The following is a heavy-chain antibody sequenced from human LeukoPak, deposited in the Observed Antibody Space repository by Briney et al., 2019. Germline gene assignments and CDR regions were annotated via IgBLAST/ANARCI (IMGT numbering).Heavy chain of an antibody. Sequence: GGSLRLSCAASGFSFSSYEMNWVRQAPGKGLEWVSNISPSGSTKYYADSVKGRFTVSRDNAKNSLYLQMNSLRAGDTGVYYCTKLAVASADSWGQGTLVAVSS. CDR2: ISPSGSTK. D-gene: IGHD6-19*01. V-gene: IGHV3-48*03. CDR1: GFSFSSYE. J-gene: IGHJ4*02. CDR3: TKLAVASADS.